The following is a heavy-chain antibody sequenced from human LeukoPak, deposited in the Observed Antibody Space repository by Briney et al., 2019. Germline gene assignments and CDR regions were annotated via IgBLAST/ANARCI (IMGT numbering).Heavy chain of an antibody. D-gene: IGHD4-17*01. CDR1: GFTFSSYS. J-gene: IGHJ4*02. CDR3: ARGKIGYYYGDYDGY. Sequence: GGSLRLSCAASGFTFSSYSMNWVRQAPGKGLEWVSYISTISSTKYYADSVKGRFTISRDNAKNSLYLQMNRLRDEDTGVYYCARGKIGYYYGDYDGYWGQGTLVTVSS. V-gene: IGHV3-48*02. CDR2: ISTISSTK.